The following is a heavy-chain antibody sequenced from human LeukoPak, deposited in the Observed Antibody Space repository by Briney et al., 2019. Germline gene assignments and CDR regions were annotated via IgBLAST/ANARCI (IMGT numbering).Heavy chain of an antibody. CDR2: INWNGGST. CDR3: GKEQSGSYVHAFDP. Sequence: GGSLRLSCAASGFTVSSNYMTWVRQAPGKGLEWVSGINWNGGSTGYADSVKGRFTISRDNSKNTLYLQMNSLRTDDTAVYYCGKEQSGSYVHAFDPWGQGKVVTVSS. J-gene: IGHJ5*02. V-gene: IGHV3-53*05. CDR1: GFTVSSNY. D-gene: IGHD3-3*01.